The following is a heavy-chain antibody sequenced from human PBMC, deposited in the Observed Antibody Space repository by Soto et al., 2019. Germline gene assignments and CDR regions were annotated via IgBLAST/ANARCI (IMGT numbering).Heavy chain of an antibody. J-gene: IGHJ3*02. D-gene: IGHD3-16*01. CDR2: ISGSGGST. Sequence: GGSLRLSCAASGFTFSSYAMSWVRQAPGKGLEWVSAISGSGGSTYYADSVKGRFTISRDNSKNTLYLQMNSLRAEDTAVYYCARDEPPPLSRVVIWGNAFDIWGQGTMVTVSS. V-gene: IGHV3-23*01. CDR3: ARDEPPPLSRVVIWGNAFDI. CDR1: GFTFSSYA.